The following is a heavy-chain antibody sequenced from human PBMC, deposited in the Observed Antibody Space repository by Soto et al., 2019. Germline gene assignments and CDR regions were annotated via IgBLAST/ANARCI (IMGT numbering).Heavy chain of an antibody. D-gene: IGHD2-21*02. CDR3: VQSRCGGDCLRSYSSHYYYGMDG. V-gene: IGHV2-5*02. Sequence: QITLKESGPTLVKPTQTLTLTCTFSGFSLSTGGVGVGWIRQPPGKALEWLALIYWDNDKRYSPSLKSRLTVTKDTSKNQVVLTMTNMDPVDTATYYCVQSRCGGDCLRSYSSHYYYGMDGWGQGTTVTVFS. CDR1: GFSLSTGGVG. CDR2: IYWDNDK. J-gene: IGHJ6*02.